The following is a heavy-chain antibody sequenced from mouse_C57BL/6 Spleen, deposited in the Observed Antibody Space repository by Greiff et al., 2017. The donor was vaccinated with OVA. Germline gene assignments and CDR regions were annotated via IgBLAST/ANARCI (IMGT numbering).Heavy chain of an antibody. V-gene: IGHV1-80*01. CDR1: GYAFRSYW. CDR2: IYPGDGDT. Sequence: ESGAELVKPGASVKISSKASGYAFRSYWMNWVKQRPGKGLEWIGQIYPGDGDTNYNGKFKGKATLTADKSSSTAYMPLSSLTSEDSAVYFCASGGLLGSYYFDYWGQGTTLTVSS. J-gene: IGHJ2*01. CDR3: ASGGLLGSYYFDY. D-gene: IGHD2-10*01.